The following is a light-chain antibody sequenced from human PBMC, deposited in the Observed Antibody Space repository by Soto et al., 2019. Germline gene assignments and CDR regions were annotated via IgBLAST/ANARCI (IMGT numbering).Light chain of an antibody. V-gene: IGLV2-14*01. CDR2: DVN. CDR1: SSDVGGYNY. Sequence: QSALTQPASVSGSPEQSITISCTGTSSDVGGYNYVSRYQQHPGKAPKLMIYDVNTRPSGVSNRFSGSKSGNTASLTISGLQAEDEADYYCSSYTSSISFGGGTKLTVL. J-gene: IGLJ2*01. CDR3: SSYTSSIS.